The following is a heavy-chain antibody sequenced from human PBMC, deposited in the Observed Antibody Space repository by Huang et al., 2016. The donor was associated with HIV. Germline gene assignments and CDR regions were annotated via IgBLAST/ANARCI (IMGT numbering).Heavy chain of an antibody. V-gene: IGHV3-30*02. J-gene: IGHJ4*02. Sequence: QVQLVESGGGAVQPGGSLRLSCSAAGCTFSSFGMHWVRPPPGQGLQWRICIRYDGSKTTYAESVKGRFTISRDNSDNTLFLQMDTLTSDDTAMYYCAKDEKKFCTGGSCNPSNIDSWGQGTLVTVSS. D-gene: IGHD2-8*02. CDR1: GCTFSSFG. CDR2: IRYDGSKT. CDR3: AKDEKKFCTGGSCNPSNIDS.